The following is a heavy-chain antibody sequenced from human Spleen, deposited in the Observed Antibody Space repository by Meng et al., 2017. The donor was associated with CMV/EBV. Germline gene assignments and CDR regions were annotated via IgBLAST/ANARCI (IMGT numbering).Heavy chain of an antibody. CDR3: ARVLYYYYGMDV. Sequence: SVKVSCKTSGYTFTDYAITWVRQAPGQGLEWMGRIIPILGIANYAQKFQGRVTITADKSTSTAYMELSSLRSEDTAVYYCARVLYYYYGMDVWGQGTTVTVSS. CDR2: IIPILGIA. J-gene: IGHJ6*02. CDR1: GYTFTDYA. V-gene: IGHV1-69*04.